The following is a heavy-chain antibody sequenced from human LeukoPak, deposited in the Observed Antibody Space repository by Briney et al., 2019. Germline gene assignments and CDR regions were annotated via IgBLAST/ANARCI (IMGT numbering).Heavy chain of an antibody. V-gene: IGHV3-11*05. CDR3: AREDVVNYYDSSGYPNFDY. CDR2: ISSSSSYT. J-gene: IGHJ4*02. CDR1: GFTFSDYY. Sequence: PGGSLRLSCAASGFTFSDYYMSWIRQAPGKGLEWVSYISSSSSYTNYADPVKGRFTISRDNAKNSLYLQMNSLRAEDTAVYYCAREDVVNYYDSSGYPNFDYWGQGTLVTVSS. D-gene: IGHD3-22*01.